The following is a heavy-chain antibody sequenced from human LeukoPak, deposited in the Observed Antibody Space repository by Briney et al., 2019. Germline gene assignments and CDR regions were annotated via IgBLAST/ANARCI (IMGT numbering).Heavy chain of an antibody. CDR2: INDSGTT. CDR3: ARGAVRGGDCYWEDYYYYGTDV. D-gene: IGHD2-21*02. Sequence: SETLSLTCAVYGESFSGYYWSWIRQPPGKGLEWIGEINDSGTTNYNPSLKSRVTISIDSSKNQFSLKLSSVTAADTAVYYCARGAVRGGDCYWEDYYYYGTDVWGQGTTVTVSS. CDR1: GESFSGYY. V-gene: IGHV4-34*01. J-gene: IGHJ6*02.